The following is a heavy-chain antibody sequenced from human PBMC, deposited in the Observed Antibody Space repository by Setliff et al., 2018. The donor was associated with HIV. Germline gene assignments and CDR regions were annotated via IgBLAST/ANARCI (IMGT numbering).Heavy chain of an antibody. CDR1: GASISSGSYY. CDR3: ASAPLYFYDGSGYLKY. CDR2: IFTSGDT. D-gene: IGHD3-22*01. J-gene: IGHJ4*02. Sequence: PSETLSLTCTVSGASISSGSYYWTWIRQPPGKGLEWIGYIFTSGDTNYNPSLRSRVTLSVDTSKNQVSLKLGSVTAADTAVYFCASAPLYFYDGSGYLKYWGQGSQVTVYS. V-gene: IGHV4-61*09.